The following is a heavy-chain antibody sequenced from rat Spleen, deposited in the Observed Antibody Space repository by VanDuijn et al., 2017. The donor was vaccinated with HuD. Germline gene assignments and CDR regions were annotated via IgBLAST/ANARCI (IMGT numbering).Heavy chain of an antibody. D-gene: IGHD1-9*01. J-gene: IGHJ2*01. CDR3: ARHGYTRYYFDY. Sequence: EVQLVESGGGLVQPGRSLKLSCAASGFTFSDYGVAWVRQAPGKGLEWVSSIKTDGGSTYYPDSVKGRFTISRDNAKSILYLQMDSLRSEDTASYYCARHGYTRYYFDYWGQGVMVTVSS. V-gene: IGHV5-29*01. CDR2: IKTDGGST. CDR1: GFTFSDYG.